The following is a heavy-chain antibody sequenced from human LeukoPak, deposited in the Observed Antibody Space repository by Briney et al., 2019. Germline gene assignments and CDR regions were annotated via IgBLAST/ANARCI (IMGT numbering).Heavy chain of an antibody. V-gene: IGHV4-39*07. CDR3: ARVEFDGVTMIVVGIGAFDI. CDR2: IYYSGST. D-gene: IGHD3-22*01. Sequence: SETLSLTCTVSGGSISSSSYYWGWIRQPPGKGLEWIGSIYYSGSTYYNPSPKSRVTISVDTSKNQFSLKLSSVTAADTAVYYCARVEFDGVTMIVVGIGAFDIWGQGTMVTVSS. CDR1: GGSISSSSYY. J-gene: IGHJ3*02.